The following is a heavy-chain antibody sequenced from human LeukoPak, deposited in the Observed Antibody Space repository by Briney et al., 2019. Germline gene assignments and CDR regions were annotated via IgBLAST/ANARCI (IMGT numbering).Heavy chain of an antibody. D-gene: IGHD1-26*01. CDR2: IYYSGST. CDR3: ARVRSNWYFDL. J-gene: IGHJ2*01. Sequence: PSETLSLTCTVSGGSISSGGYYWSWIRQHPGKGLEWIGYIYYSGSTYYNPSLKSRVTISVDTSKNQFSLKLSSVTAADTAVYYCARVRSNWYFDLWGRGTLVTVSS. V-gene: IGHV4-31*03. CDR1: GGSISSGGYY.